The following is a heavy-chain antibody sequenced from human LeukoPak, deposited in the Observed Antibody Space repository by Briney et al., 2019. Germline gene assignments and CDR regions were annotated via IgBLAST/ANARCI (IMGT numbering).Heavy chain of an antibody. CDR3: AREDSWLLDY. CDR2: INPSGGST. V-gene: IGHV1-46*01. J-gene: IGHJ4*02. Sequence: GASVKVSCKASGYTFTSYYMHWVRQAPGQGLEWMGIINPSGGSTSYAQKFQGRVTMTRDTSTSTVYMELSSLIPEDTAVYYCAREDSWLLDYWGQGTLVTVSS. D-gene: IGHD3-9*01. CDR1: GYTFTSYY.